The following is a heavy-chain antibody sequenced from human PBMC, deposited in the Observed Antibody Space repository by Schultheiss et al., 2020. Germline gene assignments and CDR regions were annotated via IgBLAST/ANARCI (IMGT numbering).Heavy chain of an antibody. CDR1: GGSISSSSYY. Sequence: SDTLSLTCTVSGGSISSSSYYWGWIRQPPGKGLEWIGSIYYSGSTYYNPSLKSRVTISVDTSTNQFSLKLSSVTAADTGVYYCARELAAAYNWFDPWGQGALVTVSS. CDR3: ARELAAAYNWFDP. D-gene: IGHD6-13*01. CDR2: IYYSGST. J-gene: IGHJ5*02. V-gene: IGHV4-39*07.